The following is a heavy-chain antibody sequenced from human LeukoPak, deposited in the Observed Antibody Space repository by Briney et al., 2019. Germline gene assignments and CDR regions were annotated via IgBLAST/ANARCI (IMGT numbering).Heavy chain of an antibody. V-gene: IGHV4-30-2*01. CDR2: IYHSGST. D-gene: IGHD4-17*01. J-gene: IGHJ5*01. Sequence: PSQTLSLTCTVSGGSISSGGYYWSWIRQPPGKGLEWIGYIYHSGSTYYNPSLKSRVTISVDRSKNQFSLKLNSVTAADTAIYYCARGRSYEYGDYDSWGQGTLVTVSS. CDR3: ARGRSYEYGDYDS. CDR1: GGSISSGGYY.